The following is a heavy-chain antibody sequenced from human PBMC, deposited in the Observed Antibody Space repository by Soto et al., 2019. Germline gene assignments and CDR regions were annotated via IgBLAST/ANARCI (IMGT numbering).Heavy chain of an antibody. CDR2: ISFDGSDK. CDR3: AKPYYYNSSDYYYFDS. Sequence: GGSLRLSCAASGFGFSTYGMHWVRQAPGKGLEWVAIISFDGSDKYYADSVKGRFTISRDNSKNTLFLQMNSLRAEDTAVYSCAKPYYYNSSDYYYFDSWGQGTLVTVSS. V-gene: IGHV3-30*18. J-gene: IGHJ4*02. CDR1: GFGFSTYG. D-gene: IGHD3-22*01.